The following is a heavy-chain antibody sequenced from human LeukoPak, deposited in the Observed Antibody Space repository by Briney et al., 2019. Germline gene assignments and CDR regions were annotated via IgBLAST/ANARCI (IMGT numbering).Heavy chain of an antibody. Sequence: GGSLRLSCAASGFTFSDYYMSWIRQAPGKGLEWVSYISSSGSTIYYADSVKGQFTISRGNAKNSLYLQMNSLRAEDTAVYYCARERDPDILTGGYGMDVWGQGTTVTVSS. V-gene: IGHV3-11*01. CDR1: GFTFSDYY. CDR2: ISSSGSTI. J-gene: IGHJ6*02. D-gene: IGHD3-9*01. CDR3: ARERDPDILTGGYGMDV.